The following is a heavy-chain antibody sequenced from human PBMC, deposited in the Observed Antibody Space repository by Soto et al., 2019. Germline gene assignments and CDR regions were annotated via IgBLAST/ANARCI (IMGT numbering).Heavy chain of an antibody. CDR3: ARDDCRGTRCSYYYGMDV. Sequence: PSETLSLTGTVSGGSINSGDYYWSWIRQPPGKGLEWIGYIYYSGSIFYNPSLESRVTISIDTSKNQFSLKLSSVTAADTAVYYCARDDCRGTRCSYYYGMDVWGQGTTVTVSS. CDR2: IYYSGSI. V-gene: IGHV4-30-4*01. D-gene: IGHD2-15*01. J-gene: IGHJ6*02. CDR1: GGSINSGDYY.